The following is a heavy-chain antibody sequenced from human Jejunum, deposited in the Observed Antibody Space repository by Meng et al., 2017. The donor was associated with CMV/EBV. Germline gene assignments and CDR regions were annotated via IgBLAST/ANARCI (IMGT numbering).Heavy chain of an antibody. V-gene: IGHV4-39*02. CDR1: SPSP. D-gene: IGHD1-1*01. Sequence: SPSPWAWVRQPPGKGLEWVGSFDYGGRTYYSPSLKGRVTISADTSKKQFSLNLRSVTAADAAVYYCARVPDDLCGTIYCDNKAFDYWGHGTRVTVSS. CDR2: FDYGGRT. J-gene: IGHJ4*01. CDR3: ARVPDDLCGTIYCDNKAFDY.